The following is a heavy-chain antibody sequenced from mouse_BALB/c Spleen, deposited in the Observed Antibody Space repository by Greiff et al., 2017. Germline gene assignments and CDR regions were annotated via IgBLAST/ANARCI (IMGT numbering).Heavy chain of an antibody. Sequence: EVKVVESGGGLVQPGGSLRLSCATSGFTLTDYYMSWVRQPPGKALEWLGFIRNKANGYTTEYSASVKGRFTISRDNSQSILYLQMNTLRAEDSATYYCARDRFAYWGQGTLVTVSA. CDR2: IRNKANGYTT. CDR3: ARDRFAY. V-gene: IGHV7-3*02. CDR1: GFTLTDYY. J-gene: IGHJ3*01.